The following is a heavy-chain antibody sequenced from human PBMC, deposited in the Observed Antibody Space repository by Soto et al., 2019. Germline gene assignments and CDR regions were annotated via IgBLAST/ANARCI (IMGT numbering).Heavy chain of an antibody. Sequence: EVTLVESGGGIVQPGGSLRLSCAASGFNFSSYWMHWVRQAPGKGLVWVSRINGDGSTTKYAASATVRFTMSRDNAKNSLYLQMISLRAEDTAAFYCARIPDISAGLRYFNSVDVWGTGTTVSVSS. CDR1: GFNFSSYW. CDR3: ARIPDISAGLRYFNSVDV. J-gene: IGHJ6*03. D-gene: IGHD2-15*01. CDR2: INGDGSTT. V-gene: IGHV3-74*03.